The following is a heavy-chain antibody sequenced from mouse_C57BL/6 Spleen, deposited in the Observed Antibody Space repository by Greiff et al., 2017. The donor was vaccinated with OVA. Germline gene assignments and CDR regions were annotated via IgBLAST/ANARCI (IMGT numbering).Heavy chain of an antibody. V-gene: IGHV1-82*01. CDR2: IYPGDGDT. CDR1: GYAFSSSW. J-gene: IGHJ1*03. D-gene: IGHD1-1*01. CDR3: ASQAVDYYGSSYGLWWLDV. Sequence: QVQLQQSGPELVKPGASVKISCKASGYAFSSSWMNWVKQRPGKGLEWIGRIYPGDGDTNYNGKFKGKATLTADKSSSTAYMQLSSLTSEDSAVYFCASQAVDYYGSSYGLWWLDVWGTGTTVTVSS.